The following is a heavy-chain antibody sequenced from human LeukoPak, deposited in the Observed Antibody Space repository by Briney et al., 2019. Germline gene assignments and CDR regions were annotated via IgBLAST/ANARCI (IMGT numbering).Heavy chain of an antibody. CDR2: INPHSGDT. CDR3: ARDRSLGY. J-gene: IGHJ4*02. V-gene: IGHV1-2*02. Sequence: ASVKVSCKASEYTFTGYYLHWVRQAPGQGLEWMGWINPHSGDTDYAQKFQGRVTMTRDTSISTAYMELSRLRSDDTAVYYCARDRSLGYWGQGTLVTVSS. D-gene: IGHD3-16*01. CDR1: EYTFTGYY.